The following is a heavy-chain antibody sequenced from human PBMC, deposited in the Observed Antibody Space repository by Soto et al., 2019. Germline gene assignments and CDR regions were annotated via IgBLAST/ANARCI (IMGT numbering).Heavy chain of an antibody. CDR2: ISQSGNT. V-gene: IGHV4-34*01. D-gene: IGHD6-6*01. J-gene: IGHJ4*02. Sequence: SETLSLTCSIYSGSFSGYYWSWIRQPPGKGLEWIGEISQSGNTNYSPSLKSRVSISIDTSKKQFSLNLASVSAADTAVYYCARAPKVSGSSQTRPDFWGQGXLVTVYS. CDR1: SGSFSGYY. CDR3: ARAPKVSGSSQTRPDF.